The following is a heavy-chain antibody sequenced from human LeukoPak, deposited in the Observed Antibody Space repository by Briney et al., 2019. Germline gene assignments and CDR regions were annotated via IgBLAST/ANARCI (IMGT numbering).Heavy chain of an antibody. Sequence: ASVKVSCKASGYTFTSYDINWVRQATGQGLEWMGWMNPNSGNTDYAQKFPGRVTMTRNTSISTAYMELSSLRSEDTAVYYCASTPGEVGATSDFDYWGQGTLVTVS. D-gene: IGHD1-26*01. CDR2: MNPNSGNT. V-gene: IGHV1-8*01. J-gene: IGHJ4*02. CDR1: GYTFTSYD. CDR3: ASTPGEVGATSDFDY.